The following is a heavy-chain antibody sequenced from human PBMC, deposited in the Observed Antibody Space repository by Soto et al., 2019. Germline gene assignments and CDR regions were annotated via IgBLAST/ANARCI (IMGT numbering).Heavy chain of an antibody. Sequence: SETLSLTCAVSGFSISSDSYWGWMRQSPGKGLEWIGTLSHSGRTFYNPSLKSRVTISADTTKNQFSLSLTSVTAADTAVYYCGHLKTDTEVTPAPPLFDSWGQGTLVTAPQ. CDR2: LSHSGRT. CDR1: GFSISSDSY. J-gene: IGHJ4*02. D-gene: IGHD2-2*01. V-gene: IGHV4-38-2*01. CDR3: GHLKTDTEVTPAPPLFDS.